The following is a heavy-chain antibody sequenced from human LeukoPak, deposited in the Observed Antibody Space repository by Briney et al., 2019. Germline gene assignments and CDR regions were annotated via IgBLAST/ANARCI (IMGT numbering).Heavy chain of an antibody. V-gene: IGHV3-33*01. CDR3: ARVAYRYSGSYYLFDY. CDR2: IWYDGSNK. J-gene: IGHJ4*02. Sequence: GGSLRLFCAASGFTFSSYGMHWVRQAPGKGLEWVAVIWYDGSNKYYADSVKGRFTISRDNSKNTLYLQMNSLRAEDTAVYYCARVAYRYSGSYYLFDYWGQGTLVTVSS. D-gene: IGHD1-26*01. CDR1: GFTFSSYG.